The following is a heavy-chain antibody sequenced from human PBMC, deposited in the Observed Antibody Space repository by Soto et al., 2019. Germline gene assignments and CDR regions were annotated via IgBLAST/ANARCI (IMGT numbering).Heavy chain of an antibody. V-gene: IGHV1-2*04. D-gene: IGHD5-12*01. CDR2: INPNSGVT. J-gene: IGHJ6*03. CDR1: GYTFISYY. CDR3: ARESGGATATLDYYYFYMDV. Sequence: ASVKVSCKASGYTFISYYIHWVRQAPGKGLEWMGWINPNSGVTKYAQKFQGWVTMTRDTSIRTVYMELSRLRSDDTAVYYCARESGGATATLDYYYFYMDVWGKGTTVTVSS.